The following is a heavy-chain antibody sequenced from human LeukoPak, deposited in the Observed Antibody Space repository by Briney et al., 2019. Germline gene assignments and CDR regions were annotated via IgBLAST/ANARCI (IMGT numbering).Heavy chain of an antibody. J-gene: IGHJ4*02. Sequence: SETLSLTCAVYGGSFSGYYWSWIRQPPGKGLEWIGEINHSGSTNYNPSLKSRVTISVGTSKNQFSLKLSSVTAADTAVYYCARGVRIAARSFDYWGQGTLVTVSS. CDR1: GGSFSGYY. CDR3: ARGVRIAARSFDY. V-gene: IGHV4-34*01. CDR2: INHSGST. D-gene: IGHD6-6*01.